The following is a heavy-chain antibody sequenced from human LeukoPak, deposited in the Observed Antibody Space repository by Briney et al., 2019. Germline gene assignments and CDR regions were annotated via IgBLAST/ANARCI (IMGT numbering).Heavy chain of an antibody. D-gene: IGHD6-13*01. V-gene: IGHV1-2*04. CDR1: GYTFTSYY. J-gene: IGHJ6*02. CDR3: ARDQGHSSSWYGNGMDV. Sequence: ASVKVSCKASGYTFTSYYMHWVRQAPGQGLEWMGWINPNSGGTNYAQKFQGWVTMTRDTSISTAYMELSRLRSDDTAVYYCARDQGHSSSWYGNGMDVWGQGTTVTVSS. CDR2: INPNSGGT.